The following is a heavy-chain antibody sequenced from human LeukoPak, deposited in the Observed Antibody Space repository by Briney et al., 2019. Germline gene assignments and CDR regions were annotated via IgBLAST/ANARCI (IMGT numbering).Heavy chain of an antibody. D-gene: IGHD4-23*01. CDR1: GFTFSSYS. V-gene: IGHV3-48*02. Sequence: GGSLRLSCAASGFTFSSYSMNWVRQAPGEGLEWVSYISSSSSTIYYADSVKGRFTISRDNAKNSLYLQMNSLRDEDTTVYYCARWGYDYGGNYLDSWGQGTLVTVSS. J-gene: IGHJ4*02. CDR2: ISSSSSTI. CDR3: ARWGYDYGGNYLDS.